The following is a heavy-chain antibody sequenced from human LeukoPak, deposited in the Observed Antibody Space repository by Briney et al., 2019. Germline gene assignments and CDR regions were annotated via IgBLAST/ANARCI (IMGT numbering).Heavy chain of an antibody. CDR2: ISSSRSTT. CDR1: GFTFSRYS. J-gene: IGHJ4*02. D-gene: IGHD3-10*01. CDR3: AGSRGSGTYISY. Sequence: PGGSLRLSCAASGFTFSRYSMTWVRQAPGKGLEWISFISSSRSTTYYADSVKGRFTIPRDNAKNSLYLQMNSLRAEDTAVYYCAGSRGSGTYISYWGQGTLVTVSS. V-gene: IGHV3-48*04.